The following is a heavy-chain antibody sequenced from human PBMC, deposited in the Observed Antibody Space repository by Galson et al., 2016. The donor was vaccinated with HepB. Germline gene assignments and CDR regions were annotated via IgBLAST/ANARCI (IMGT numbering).Heavy chain of an antibody. J-gene: IGHJ4*02. Sequence: SLRLSCAASGFTSWVRQAPGKGLEWVSSISSNSCSIYDADSVKGRFTISRDNAKNSPYLQMNSLRTEDTALYYCAKDNPLSPGAFDYWGQGTLVTVSS. V-gene: IGHV3-21*04. D-gene: IGHD3-16*01. CDR2: ISSNSCSI. CDR1: GFTS. CDR3: AKDNPLSPGAFDY.